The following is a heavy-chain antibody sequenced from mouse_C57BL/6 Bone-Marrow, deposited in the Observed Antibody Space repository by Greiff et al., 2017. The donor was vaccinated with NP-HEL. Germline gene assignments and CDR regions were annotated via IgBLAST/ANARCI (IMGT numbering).Heavy chain of an antibody. J-gene: IGHJ4*01. V-gene: IGHV7-1*01. CDR1: GFTFSDFY. D-gene: IGHD2-4*01. CDR3: ARDSFDYDPYYAMDY. CDR2: SRNKANDYTT. Sequence: EVQRVESGGGLVQSGRSLRLSCATSGFTFSDFYMEWVRQAPGKGLEWIAASRNKANDYTTEYSASVKGRFIVSRDTSQSILYLQMNALRAEDTAIYYCARDSFDYDPYYAMDYWGQGTSVTVSS.